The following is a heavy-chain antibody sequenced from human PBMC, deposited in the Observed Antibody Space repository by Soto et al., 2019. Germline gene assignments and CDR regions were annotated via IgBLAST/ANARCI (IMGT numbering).Heavy chain of an antibody. J-gene: IGHJ6*03. CDR3: ARGKGVVAVTGYYYYMDV. Sequence: ASVKVSCKASGYTFTSYYMHWVRQAPGQGLEWMGIINPNGGNTSYAQKFQGRVTMTRDTSTSTAYMELSSLRSEDTAVYYCARGKGVVAVTGYYYYMDVWGKGTTVTVSS. V-gene: IGHV1-46*01. CDR2: INPNGGNT. D-gene: IGHD2-15*01. CDR1: GYTFTSYY.